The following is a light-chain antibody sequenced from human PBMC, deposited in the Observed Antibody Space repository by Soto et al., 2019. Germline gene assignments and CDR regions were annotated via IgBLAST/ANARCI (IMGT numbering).Light chain of an antibody. J-gene: IGKJ1*01. Sequence: EIVMTQSPATLSVSPGERATLSCRASQSVSSTYLAWYQQKPGQAPRLLMYGASSRATGIPDRFSGSGSGTDFTLTISRLEPEDFAVYYCQQYGSSLWTFGQGTKVDIK. CDR3: QQYGSSLWT. CDR2: GAS. CDR1: QSVSSTY. V-gene: IGKV3-20*01.